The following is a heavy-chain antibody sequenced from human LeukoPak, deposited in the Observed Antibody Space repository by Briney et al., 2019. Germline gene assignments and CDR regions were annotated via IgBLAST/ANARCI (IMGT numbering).Heavy chain of an antibody. V-gene: IGHV4-31*03. Sequence: PSETLSLTCTVSSGSISSGGYYWSWIRQHPGKGLEWIGYIYYSGSTYYNPSLKSRVTISVDTSKNQFSLKLSSVTAADTAVYYCARSHRSIAARPSWFDPWGQGTLVTVSS. J-gene: IGHJ5*02. CDR2: IYYSGST. CDR1: SGSISSGGYY. CDR3: ARSHRSIAARPSWFDP. D-gene: IGHD6-6*01.